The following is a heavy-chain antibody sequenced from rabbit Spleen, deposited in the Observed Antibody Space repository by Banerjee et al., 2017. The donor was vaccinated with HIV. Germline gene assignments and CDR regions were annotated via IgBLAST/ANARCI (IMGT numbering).Heavy chain of an antibody. Sequence: QEQLKESGGGLVQPGGSLKLSCKASGFSFSSSDYICWVRQAPGKGLEWISCIAGSSSGFTYSATWAKGRFTCSKASSTTVTLQMTSLTAADTATYFCARDLDGVIGWNFGWWGQGTLVTVS. V-gene: IGHV1S45*01. CDR3: ARDLDGVIGWNFGW. J-gene: IGHJ3*01. CDR1: GFSFSSSDY. CDR2: IAGSSSGFT. D-gene: IGHD4-1*01.